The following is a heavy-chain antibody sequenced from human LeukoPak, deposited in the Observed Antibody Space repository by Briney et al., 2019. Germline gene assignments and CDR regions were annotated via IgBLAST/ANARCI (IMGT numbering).Heavy chain of an antibody. CDR3: AKDKTHYGDYHFDY. J-gene: IGHJ4*02. V-gene: IGHV3-23*01. CDR1: GFTFSSYA. D-gene: IGHD4-17*01. Sequence: GGSLRPSCAASGFTFSSYAMSWVRQAPGKGLEWVSAISGSGGSTYYADSVKGRFTISRDNSKNTLYLQMNSLRAEDTAVYYCAKDKTHYGDYHFDYWGQGTLVTVSS. CDR2: ISGSGGST.